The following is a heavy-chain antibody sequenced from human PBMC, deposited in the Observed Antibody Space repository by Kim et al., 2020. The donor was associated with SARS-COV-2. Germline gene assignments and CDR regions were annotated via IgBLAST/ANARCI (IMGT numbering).Heavy chain of an antibody. Sequence: ASVKVSCKASGYSFTTYAINWVRQAPGQGLEWMGWINTNTGNTTYAQGFTGRFVFSLDTSVSTAYLQISSLKAEDTGVYYCAGDWEGRRSSPGSWGQGTLVPVPS. D-gene: IGHD6-13*01. CDR1: GYSFTTYA. CDR3: AGDWEGRRSSPGS. V-gene: IGHV7-4-1*02. CDR2: INTNTGNT. J-gene: IGHJ4*02.